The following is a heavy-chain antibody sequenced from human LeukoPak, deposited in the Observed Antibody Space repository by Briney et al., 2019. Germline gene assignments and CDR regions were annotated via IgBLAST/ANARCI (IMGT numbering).Heavy chain of an antibody. D-gene: IGHD6-13*01. CDR2: ISGSGGST. V-gene: IGHV3-23*01. J-gene: IGHJ4*02. CDR3: AKRVGQRAAGTIEAVDY. CDR1: GFTFSSYA. Sequence: GGSLRLSCAASGFTFSSYAMSWVRQAPGKGLEWVSAISGSGGSTYYADSVKGRFTISRGNSKNTLYLQMNSLRAEDTAVYYCAKRVGQRAAGTIEAVDYWGQGTLVTVSS.